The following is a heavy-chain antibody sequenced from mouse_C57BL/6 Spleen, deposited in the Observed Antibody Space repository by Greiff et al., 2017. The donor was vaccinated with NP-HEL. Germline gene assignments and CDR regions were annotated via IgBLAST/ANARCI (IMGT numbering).Heavy chain of an antibody. CDR1: GFSLTSYG. J-gene: IGHJ3*01. CDR2: IWSGGST. V-gene: IGHV2-2*01. CDR3: ARIQGLRQRGFAY. Sequence: QVQLKQSGPGLVQPSQSLSITCTVSGFSLTSYGVHWVRQSPGKGLEWLGVIWSGGSTDYNAAFISRLSISKDNSKSQVFFKMNSLQADDTAIYYCARIQGLRQRGFAYWGQGTLVTVSA. D-gene: IGHD2-2*01.